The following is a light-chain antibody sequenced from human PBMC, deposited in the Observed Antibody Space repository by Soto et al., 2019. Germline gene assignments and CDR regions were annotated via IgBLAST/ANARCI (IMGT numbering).Light chain of an antibody. CDR1: QSVGSN. CDR3: QQYSNWPLLS. V-gene: IGKV3-15*01. Sequence: EIVLTQSPATPSVSPGAGATLSCRASQSVGSNLAWYQQKPGQTPRVLIYGAYTRAIGIPATFSGSGFGTEFTLTISSLQSEDFVVYYCQQYSNWPLLSFGGGTKVDIK. CDR2: GAY. J-gene: IGKJ4*01.